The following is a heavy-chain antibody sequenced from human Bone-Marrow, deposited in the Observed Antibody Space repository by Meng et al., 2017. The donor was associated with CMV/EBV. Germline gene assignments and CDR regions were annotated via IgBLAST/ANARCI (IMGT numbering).Heavy chain of an antibody. D-gene: IGHD5-12*01. Sequence: GESLKISCEASGYSFASYCIGWVRQMPGKGLEWMGIIYPSDSDTIYNPSFQGQVTISADTSISTAYLQWNSLKASDTAMYYCAGRLGSGYDFDYWGQGTLVTVSS. CDR1: GYSFASYC. V-gene: IGHV5-51*01. CDR2: IYPSDSDT. J-gene: IGHJ4*02. CDR3: AGRLGSGYDFDY.